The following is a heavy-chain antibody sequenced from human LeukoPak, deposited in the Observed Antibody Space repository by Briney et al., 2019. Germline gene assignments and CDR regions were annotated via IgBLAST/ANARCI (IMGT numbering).Heavy chain of an antibody. D-gene: IGHD2-2*01. V-gene: IGHV3-74*03. J-gene: IGHJ5*02. Sequence: GGSLRLSCAASGFTFSSHWMHWVRQAPGKGLVWVSRINGDGSNTTYADSVKGRFTISRDNAKNSLYLQMNSLRAEDTAVYYCARVVPVVPAARRGWFDPWGQGTLVTVSS. CDR1: GFTFSSHW. CDR2: INGDGSNT. CDR3: ARVVPVVPAARRGWFDP.